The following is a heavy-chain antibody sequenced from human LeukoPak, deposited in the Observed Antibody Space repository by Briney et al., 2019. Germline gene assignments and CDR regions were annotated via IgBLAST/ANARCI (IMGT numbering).Heavy chain of an antibody. CDR2: ISGSGGDT. J-gene: IGHJ2*01. Sequence: GGSLRLSCAASGFTFSSYAMTRVRQAPGKGLEWVSAISGSGGDTYYADSLKGRFTISRDNSKNTLYLQMNSLRAEDTAVYYCARDGSIVVPAAVFWYFDLWGRGTLVTVSS. CDR1: GFTFSSYA. V-gene: IGHV3-23*01. D-gene: IGHD2-2*01. CDR3: ARDGSIVVPAAVFWYFDL.